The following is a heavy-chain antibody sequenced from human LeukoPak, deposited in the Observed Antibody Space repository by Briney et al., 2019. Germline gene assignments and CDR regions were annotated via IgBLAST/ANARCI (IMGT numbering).Heavy chain of an antibody. V-gene: IGHV4-59*01. J-gene: IGHJ2*01. CDR1: GDSISSYY. Sequence: PSETLSLTCTVSGDSISSYYWNWIRQPPGKGLEWIGNIYNTGNTDYNPSLKSRVTISVDTSKKQISLKLSSVTAADTAVYYCARDKGPFWYFDLWGRGTLVTVSS. CDR3: ARDKGPFWYFDL. CDR2: IYNTGNT.